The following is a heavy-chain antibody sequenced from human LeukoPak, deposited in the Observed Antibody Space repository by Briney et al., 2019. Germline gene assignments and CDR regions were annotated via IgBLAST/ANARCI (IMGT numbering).Heavy chain of an antibody. CDR2: INPSGNT. V-gene: IGHV4-34*01. CDR1: GESLSDYY. J-gene: IGHJ5*02. CDR3: ARGRGT. D-gene: IGHD3-10*01. Sequence: SETLSLTCAVYGESLSDYYRNWFRQPPGKGLEWIAEINPSGNTRYNPSLKSRVTISVDTSKNHFSLRLTSVTAADTAMYYCARGRGTWGQGTLVTVSS.